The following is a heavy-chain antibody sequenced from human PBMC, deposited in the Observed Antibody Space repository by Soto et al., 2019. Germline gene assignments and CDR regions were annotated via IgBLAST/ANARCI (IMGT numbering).Heavy chain of an antibody. CDR2: ITGSGGST. Sequence: PGGSLRLSCAASRFTFNSYAMSWVRQAPGKGLEWVSAITGSGGSTNYADSVKGRFTISRDNSKNTLYLQMSSLRAGDTAAYYCAKGTLYSRYDVFDIWGQGTMVTVSS. CDR1: RFTFNSYA. V-gene: IGHV3-23*01. D-gene: IGHD2-15*01. J-gene: IGHJ3*02. CDR3: AKGTLYSRYDVFDI.